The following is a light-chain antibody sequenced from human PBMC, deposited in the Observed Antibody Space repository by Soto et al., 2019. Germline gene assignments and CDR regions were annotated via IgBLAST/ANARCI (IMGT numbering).Light chain of an antibody. CDR2: GAS. Sequence: DIQMTQSPSTLSGSVGARVTITCRASQSINNYLSWYQQKPGKAPNLLIFGASTLQSGVPSRFSVSGSGTDGTITLSSLQPEDGETYYGLQSYRTPLTFGGGTKVEIK. CDR1: QSINNY. V-gene: IGKV1-39*01. J-gene: IGKJ4*01. CDR3: LQSYRTPLT.